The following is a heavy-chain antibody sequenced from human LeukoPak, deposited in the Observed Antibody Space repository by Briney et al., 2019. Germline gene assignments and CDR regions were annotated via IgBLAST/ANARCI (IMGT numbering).Heavy chain of an antibody. J-gene: IGHJ4*02. V-gene: IGHV1-69*01. D-gene: IGHD6-13*01. CDR1: GGTFSNYA. Sequence: SVKVSCKASGGTFSNYAINWVRQAPGQGLEWMGGIIPIFGTANYAQNFQGRVTITADESTTTAYLELSGLRSEDTAVYYCARSSSRAILDYWGQGTLVTVSS. CDR3: ARSSSRAILDY. CDR2: IIPIFGTA.